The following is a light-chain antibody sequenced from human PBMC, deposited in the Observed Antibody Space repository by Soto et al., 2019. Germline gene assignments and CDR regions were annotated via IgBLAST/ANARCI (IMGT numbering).Light chain of an antibody. Sequence: DIQMTQSPSTLSASVGDRVTITCRASQSIRSWLAWYQHKPGKAPNLLIYKASSLESGVPSRFSGSGAGTEFTLTISSLQPDDFATYYCQQYNSYWTFGQGTKVEIK. V-gene: IGKV1-5*03. CDR2: KAS. CDR3: QQYNSYWT. CDR1: QSIRSW. J-gene: IGKJ1*01.